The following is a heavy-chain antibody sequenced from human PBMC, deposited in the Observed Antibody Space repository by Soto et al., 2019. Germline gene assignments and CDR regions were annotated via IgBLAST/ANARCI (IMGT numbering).Heavy chain of an antibody. CDR1: GGSISSGGYY. J-gene: IGHJ5*02. V-gene: IGHV4-31*03. CDR2: IYYSGST. Sequence: QVQLQESGPGLVKPSQTLSLTCTVSGGSISSGGYYWSWIRQHPGKGLEWIGYIYYSGSTYYNPSHRRRVTIPVDTSKNHVYLKLCSVTAADTAVYYCARVCYCRSTSCSHWFDPWGQGTLVTVSS. CDR3: ARVCYCRSTSCSHWFDP. D-gene: IGHD2-2*01.